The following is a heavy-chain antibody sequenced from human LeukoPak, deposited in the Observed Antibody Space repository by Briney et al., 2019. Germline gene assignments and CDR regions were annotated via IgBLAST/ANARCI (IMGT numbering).Heavy chain of an antibody. CDR1: EFTFSSYG. J-gene: IGHJ3*02. CDR3: ARDLPQPTSGWFENPGAAFDI. D-gene: IGHD6-19*01. CDR2: IWYDGSDK. V-gene: IGHV3-33*01. Sequence: GGSLRLSCAASEFTFSSYGMHWVRQAPGKGLEWVAVIWYDGSDKYYADSVKGRFTISRDNAKNSLYLQMNGLRAEDTAIYKCARDLPQPTSGWFENPGAAFDIWGQGTMVTVSS.